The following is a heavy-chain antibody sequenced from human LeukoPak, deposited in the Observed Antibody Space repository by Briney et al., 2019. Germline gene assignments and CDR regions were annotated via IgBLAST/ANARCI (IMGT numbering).Heavy chain of an antibody. CDR3: AKEYYYDSSGYYSDY. V-gene: IGHV3-23*01. J-gene: IGHJ4*02. D-gene: IGHD3-22*01. Sequence: GGSLRLSCAASGFTFSSYAMSWVRQAPGKGLEWGSAISRSGGSTYYADSVKGRFTISRDNSKNTRYLQMNSMRAEDTAVYYCAKEYYYDSSGYYSDYWGQGTLVTVSS. CDR1: GFTFSSYA. CDR2: ISRSGGST.